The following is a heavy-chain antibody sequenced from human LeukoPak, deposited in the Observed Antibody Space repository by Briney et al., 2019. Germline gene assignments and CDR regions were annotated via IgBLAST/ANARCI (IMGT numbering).Heavy chain of an antibody. V-gene: IGHV3-7*01. D-gene: IGHD3-22*01. CDR1: GFTFSSYW. Sequence: GGSLRLSCAASGFTFSSYWMSWVRQAPGKGLEWVANIKQDGSEKYYVDSVKGRFTISRDNAKNSLYLQMNSLRAEDTAVYYCARAPITYYYDSSGYFTYNWFDPWGQGTLVSVPS. CDR2: IKQDGSEK. CDR3: ARAPITYYYDSSGYFTYNWFDP. J-gene: IGHJ5*02.